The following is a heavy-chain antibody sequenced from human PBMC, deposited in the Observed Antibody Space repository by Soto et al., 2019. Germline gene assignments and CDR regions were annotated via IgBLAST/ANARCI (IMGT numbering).Heavy chain of an antibody. Sequence: QLQLQESGSGLVKPSQTLSLTCAVSGGSISSGSYSWSWIRQPPGKGMEWMGYIYHSGNTYYYNPSLESRGAMSVDRSKTQSSLKLSSVTAADTAVYFCARGPLGSKYYYYGMDVWGPGNTVTGPS. CDR2: IYHSGNTY. J-gene: IGHJ6*02. CDR1: GGSISSGSYS. D-gene: IGHD7-27*01. CDR3: ARGPLGSKYYYYGMDV. V-gene: IGHV4-30-2*01.